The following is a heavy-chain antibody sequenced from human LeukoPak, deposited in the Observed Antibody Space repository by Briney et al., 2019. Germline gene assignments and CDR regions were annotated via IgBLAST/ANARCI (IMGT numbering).Heavy chain of an antibody. CDR3: ARAAATYYDFWSGYYSYYFDY. CDR2: INPSGGST. CDR1: GYTFTSYY. D-gene: IGHD3-3*01. Sequence: GASVKVSCKASGYTFTSYYMHWVRQAPGQGLEWMGIINPSGGSTSYAQKFQGRVTMTRDTPTSTVYMELSSLRSEDTAVYYCARAAATYYDFWSGYYSYYFDYWGQGTLVTVSS. V-gene: IGHV1-46*01. J-gene: IGHJ4*02.